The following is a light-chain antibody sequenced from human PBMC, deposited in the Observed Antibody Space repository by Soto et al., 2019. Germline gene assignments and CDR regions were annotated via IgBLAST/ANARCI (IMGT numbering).Light chain of an antibody. CDR3: CSYAGTDTLVV. V-gene: IGLV2-23*01. CDR2: EGN. CDR1: SGDVGSYDL. Sequence: QSALTQPASVSGSPGQSITISCTGTSGDVGSYDLVSWYQQLPGKAPKLIIYEGNQRPSGVSNRFSGSKSGNTASLTIFWLQAEDEADYYCCSYAGTDTLVVFGGGTKVTVL. J-gene: IGLJ2*01.